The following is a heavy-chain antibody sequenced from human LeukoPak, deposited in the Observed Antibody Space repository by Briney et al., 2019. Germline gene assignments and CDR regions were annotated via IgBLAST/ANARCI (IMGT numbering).Heavy chain of an antibody. CDR1: GGSFSGYY. CDR2: INHSGST. CDR3: ARGGGVAVAGTGEEYFDH. Sequence: PSETLSLTCAVYGGSFSGYYWSWIRQPPGKGLEWIGEINHSGSTNYNPSLKSRVTISVDTSKNQFSLKLSSVTAADTAVYYCARGGGVAVAGTGEEYFDHWGQGTLVTVSS. D-gene: IGHD6-19*01. V-gene: IGHV4-34*01. J-gene: IGHJ4*02.